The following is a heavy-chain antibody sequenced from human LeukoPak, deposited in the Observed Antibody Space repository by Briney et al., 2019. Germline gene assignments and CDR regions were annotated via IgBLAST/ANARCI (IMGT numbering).Heavy chain of an antibody. V-gene: IGHV1-24*01. J-gene: IGHJ3*02. CDR3: ATRDVGTMIVVVMDAFDI. D-gene: IGHD3-22*01. Sequence: ASVKVSCKASGYTFTSYGISWVRQAPGQGLEWMGGFDPEDGETIYAQKFQGRVTMTEDTSTDAAYMELGSLRSEDTAVYYCATRDVGTMIVVVMDAFDIWGQGTMVTVSS. CDR1: GYTFTSYG. CDR2: FDPEDGET.